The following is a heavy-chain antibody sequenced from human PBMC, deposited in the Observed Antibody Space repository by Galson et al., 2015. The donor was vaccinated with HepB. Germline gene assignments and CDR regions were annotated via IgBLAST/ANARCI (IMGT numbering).Heavy chain of an antibody. CDR1: GFTFDDYG. CDR2: INWNSGYT. V-gene: IGHV3-9*01. CDR3: AKDIGGARLMDYHDYGMDV. J-gene: IGHJ6*02. Sequence: SLRLSCAASGFTFDDYGMHWVRQVPGEGLEWVSGINWNSGYTDYADSVKGRFTISRDSAKKSLYLEMNSLRAEDSALYYCAKDIGGARLMDYHDYGMDVWGQGTTVIVSS. D-gene: IGHD3-10*01.